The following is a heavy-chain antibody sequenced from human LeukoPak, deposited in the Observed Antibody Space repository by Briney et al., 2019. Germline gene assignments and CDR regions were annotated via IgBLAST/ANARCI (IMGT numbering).Heavy chain of an antibody. V-gene: IGHV3-74*01. D-gene: IGHD4-17*01. CDR2: VEHDGSRT. Sequence: GGSLRLSCAASGFTFTSYWMHWARQPPGKGLVWVSRVEHDGSRTAYADSVTGRFTISRDNARNMVYLQMNSLRAEDTAVYYCATDLGWGQGTLVTVSS. CDR1: GFTFTSYW. J-gene: IGHJ4*02. CDR3: ATDLG.